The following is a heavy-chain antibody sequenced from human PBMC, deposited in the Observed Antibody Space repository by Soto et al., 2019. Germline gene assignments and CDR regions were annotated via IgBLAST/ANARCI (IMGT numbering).Heavy chain of an antibody. Sequence: ASVEVSCKASGYTFTIYGISWVRQAPGQGLEWMGWISAYNGNTNYAQKLQGRVTMTTDTSTSTAYMELRSLRSDDTAVYYCARGSYNWNAGYYYYGKDVWGQGTTVTVSS. D-gene: IGHD1-20*01. CDR3: ARGSYNWNAGYYYYGKDV. CDR2: ISAYNGNT. V-gene: IGHV1-18*01. J-gene: IGHJ6*02. CDR1: GYTFTIYG.